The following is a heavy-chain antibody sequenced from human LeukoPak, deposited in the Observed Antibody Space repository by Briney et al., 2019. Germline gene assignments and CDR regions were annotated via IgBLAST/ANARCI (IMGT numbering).Heavy chain of an antibody. V-gene: IGHV4-4*02. D-gene: IGHD3-10*01. CDR2: IFHSGST. J-gene: IGHJ3*02. CDR1: GGSISSNNW. CDR3: ARGGPGYAFDI. Sequence: PSETLSLTCVVSGGSISSNNWWSWVRQPPGKGLEWIGEIFHSGSTNHNPSLKSRVTISVDMSQNQFSLRLNSVTAADTAVYYCARGGPGYAFDIWGQGTMVTVSS.